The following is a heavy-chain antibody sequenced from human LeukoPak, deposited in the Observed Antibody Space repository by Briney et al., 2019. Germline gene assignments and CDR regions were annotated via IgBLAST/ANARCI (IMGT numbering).Heavy chain of an antibody. CDR3: ARDLGAVAGSYYFDY. D-gene: IGHD6-19*01. Sequence: GGPLRLSCAASGFTFSNYGMHWVRQAPGKGLEWVSVIYSGGSTYYADSVKGRFTISRDNSKNTLYLQMNSLRAEDTAVYYCARDLGAVAGSYYFDYWGQGTLVTVSS. CDR1: GFTFSNYG. V-gene: IGHV3-53*01. J-gene: IGHJ4*02. CDR2: IYSGGST.